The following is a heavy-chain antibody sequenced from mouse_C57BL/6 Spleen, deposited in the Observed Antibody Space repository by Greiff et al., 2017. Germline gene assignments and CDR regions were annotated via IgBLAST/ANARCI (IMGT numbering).Heavy chain of an antibody. J-gene: IGHJ2*01. D-gene: IGHD4-1*01. CDR3: ARGLGQGGSLDY. CDR2: IDPEDGET. Sequence: VQLQQSGAELVKPGASVKLSCTASGFTIKDYYMHWVKQRTEQGLEWIGRIDPEDGETKYAPNFQGKATITADTSSNTAYLQLSSLTSEDTAVYYCARGLGQGGSLDYWGQGTTVTVSS. V-gene: IGHV14-2*01. CDR1: GFTIKDYY.